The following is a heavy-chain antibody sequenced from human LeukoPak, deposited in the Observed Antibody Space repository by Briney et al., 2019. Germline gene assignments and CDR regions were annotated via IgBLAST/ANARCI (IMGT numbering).Heavy chain of an antibody. Sequence: GGSLRLSCAASGFTFSRYWMSWVRQAPGKGLERVANINQDGNQKNYLDSVKGRFTISRDNAKNTLYLQMNSLRAEDTAVYYCARVLLGSWDWFDPWGQGTLVTVSS. D-gene: IGHD3-10*01. CDR1: GFTFSRYW. CDR3: ARVLLGSWDWFDP. J-gene: IGHJ5*02. CDR2: INQDGNQK. V-gene: IGHV3-7*01.